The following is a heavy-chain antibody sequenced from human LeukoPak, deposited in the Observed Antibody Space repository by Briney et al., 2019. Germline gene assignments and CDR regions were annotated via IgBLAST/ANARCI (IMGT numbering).Heavy chain of an antibody. CDR1: GYSFTIYW. D-gene: IGHD4/OR15-4a*01. CDR2: IYPGECDT. Sequence: GESLQISCKGSGYSFTIYWIGCVRQMPGKGLEWMGIIYPGECDTRYSPSFQGQVTISADKSISTAYLQWSSLKASDPAMYYCASLRGGHDYWSFDYWGQGTLLTVPS. V-gene: IGHV5-51*01. J-gene: IGHJ4*02. CDR3: ASLRGGHDYWSFDY.